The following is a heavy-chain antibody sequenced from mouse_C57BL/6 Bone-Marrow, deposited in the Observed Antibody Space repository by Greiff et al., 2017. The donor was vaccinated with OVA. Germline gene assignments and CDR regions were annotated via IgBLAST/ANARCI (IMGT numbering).Heavy chain of an antibody. CDR1: GYAFSSSW. V-gene: IGHV1-82*01. J-gene: IGHJ3*01. CDR3: LGSWFAY. Sequence: VQLQQSGPELVKPGASVKISCKASGYAFSSSWMNWVKQRPGKGLEWIGRIYPGDGDTNYNGKFKGKATLTADKSSSTAYMHLSSLTSEDSAVYFCLGSWFAYWGQGTLVTVSA. D-gene: IGHD4-1*01. CDR2: IYPGDGDT.